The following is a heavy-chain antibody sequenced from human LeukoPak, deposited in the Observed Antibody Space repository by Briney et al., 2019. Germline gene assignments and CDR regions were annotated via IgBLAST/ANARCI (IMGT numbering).Heavy chain of an antibody. D-gene: IGHD3-22*01. CDR3: ARDLSGYYDSSGYYPD. V-gene: IGHV3-7*03. J-gene: IGHJ4*02. CDR2: INQDGREK. Sequence: GGSLRLSCAASGFTFSSYWMSWVRQAPGKGLEWVANINQDGREKYYVDSVKGRFTISRDNAKNSLYLQMNSLRAEDTAVYYCARDLSGYYDSSGYYPDWGQGTLVTVSS. CDR1: GFTFSSYW.